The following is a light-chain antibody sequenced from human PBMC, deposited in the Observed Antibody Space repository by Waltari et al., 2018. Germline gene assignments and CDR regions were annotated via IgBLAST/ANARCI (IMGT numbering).Light chain of an antibody. CDR2: DAF. Sequence: EIVLTQSPATLFLSPGERATLSCRASQSVRSNLAWYQQKPGQAPRLLVYDAFNRATGVPARFSGSGSGTDFTLIISSLEPEDFAVYYCQHRHNWPLAFGGGTKVEIK. V-gene: IGKV3-11*01. J-gene: IGKJ4*01. CDR1: QSVRSN. CDR3: QHRHNWPLA.